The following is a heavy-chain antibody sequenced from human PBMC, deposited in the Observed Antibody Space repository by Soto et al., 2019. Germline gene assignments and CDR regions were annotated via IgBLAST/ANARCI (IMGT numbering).Heavy chain of an antibody. CDR2: IYYIGNS. Sequence: QVQLQESGPGLVKPSQTLSLTCTVSGASISSGGYYWGWIRQHPGKGLEWIGFIYYIGNSYYNPSLESRITLSVDTSKNHFSLNLTSVTAADTAVYYCARVLRDVLSDRYYWYFDLWGRGTLVTVSS. D-gene: IGHD3-16*02. J-gene: IGHJ2*01. V-gene: IGHV4-31*03. CDR3: ARVLRDVLSDRYYWYFDL. CDR1: GASISSGGYY.